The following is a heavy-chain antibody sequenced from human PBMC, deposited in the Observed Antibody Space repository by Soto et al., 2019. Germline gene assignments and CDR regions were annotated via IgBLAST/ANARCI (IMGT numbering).Heavy chain of an antibody. D-gene: IGHD4-17*01. CDR3: ARLVSTVTLVDY. CDR1: GGSISSGGYY. Sequence: SETLSLTCTVSGGSISSGGYYWSWIRQHPGKGLEWIGYIYYSGSTNYNPSLKSRVTISVDTSKNQFSLKLSSVTAADTAVYYCARLVSTVTLVDYWGQGTLVTVSS. J-gene: IGHJ4*02. V-gene: IGHV4-61*08. CDR2: IYYSGST.